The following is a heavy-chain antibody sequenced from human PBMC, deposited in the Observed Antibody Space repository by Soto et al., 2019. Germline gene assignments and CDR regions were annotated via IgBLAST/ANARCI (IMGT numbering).Heavy chain of an antibody. CDR3: ERDIGAEFFDY. V-gene: IGHV3-23*01. Sequence: PGGSLRLSCTASGFTFSNYAMSWVRQAPGMGLEWVSTISDSGVNTFFGDSMKDRFTISRDNSKSTVYLQLNTVRAEDTAIYYCERDIGAEFFDYWGQGTLVTVSS. CDR1: GFTFSNYA. CDR2: ISDSGVNT. D-gene: IGHD6-25*01. J-gene: IGHJ4*02.